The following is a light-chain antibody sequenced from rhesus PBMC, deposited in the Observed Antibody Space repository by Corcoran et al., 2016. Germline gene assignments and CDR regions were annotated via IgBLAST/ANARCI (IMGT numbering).Light chain of an antibody. CDR1: TGAVTSGNF. V-gene: IGLV7-76*01. CDR2: NAN. J-gene: IGLJ1*01. CDR3: LVYYSGAYI. Sequence: QAVVTQEPSLTVSPGGTVTLTCGSSTGAVTSGNFPHWFQQKPGQAPRGLIYNANSKHSWTPARFSGSLAGGKAALTLSGAQPEDEADYYCLVYYSGAYIFGAGTRLIVL.